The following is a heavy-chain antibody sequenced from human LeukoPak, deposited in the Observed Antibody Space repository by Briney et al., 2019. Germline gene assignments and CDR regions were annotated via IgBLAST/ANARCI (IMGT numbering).Heavy chain of an antibody. CDR2: IYYSGST. CDR3: ARQWLVSHWFDP. D-gene: IGHD6-19*01. V-gene: IGHV4-39*01. CDR1: GGSISSSSYY. J-gene: IGHJ5*02. Sequence: SETLSLTCTVSGGSISSSSYYWGWIRQPPGKGLEWIGSIYYSGSTYYNPSLNSRVTISVDTSKNQFSLKLSSVTAADTAVYYCARQWLVSHWFDPWGQGTLVTVSS.